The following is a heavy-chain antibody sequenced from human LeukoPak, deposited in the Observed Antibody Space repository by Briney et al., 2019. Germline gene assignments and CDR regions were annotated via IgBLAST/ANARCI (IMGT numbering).Heavy chain of an antibody. CDR2: IYYSGST. J-gene: IGHJ4*02. D-gene: IGHD1-26*01. CDR3: ASTEISGSWGGETVFDY. Sequence: SETLSLTCTVSGGSISSGDYYWSWIRQPPGKGLEWIGYIYYSGSTYYNPSLKSRVTISVDTSKNQFSLKLSSVTAADTAVYYCASTEISGSWGGETVFDYWGQGTLVTVSS. CDR1: GGSISSGDYY. V-gene: IGHV4-30-4*01.